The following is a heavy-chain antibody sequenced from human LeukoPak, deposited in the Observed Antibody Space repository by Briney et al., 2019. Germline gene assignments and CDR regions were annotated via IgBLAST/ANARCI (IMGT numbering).Heavy chain of an antibody. J-gene: IGHJ3*02. CDR3: ARCSLPALYDYVWGSYRYTGYDAFDI. V-gene: IGHV3-21*01. CDR2: ISSSSSYI. Sequence: GGSLRLSCAASGFTFSSYSMNWVRQAPGKGLEWVSSISSSSSYIYYADSVKGRFTISRDNAKNSLYLQMNSLRAEDTAVYYCARCSLPALYDYVWGSYRYTGYDAFDIWGQGTMVTVSS. D-gene: IGHD3-16*02. CDR1: GFTFSSYS.